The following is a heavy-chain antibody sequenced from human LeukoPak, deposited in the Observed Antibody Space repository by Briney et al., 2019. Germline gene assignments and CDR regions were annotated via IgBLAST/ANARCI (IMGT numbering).Heavy chain of an antibody. CDR2: IKHDRSET. D-gene: IGHD2-8*01. V-gene: IGHV3-7*01. Sequence: GGSLRLSCAASGFIFSGDWMSWVRQAPGKGLEWVANIKHDRSETYDMDSLRGRFTISRDNAKNSLYLQMNSLRVEDTAVYYCARLGQAKVNTNYYYYHMDVWGKGTTVTVSS. CDR3: ARLGQAKVNTNYYYYHMDV. J-gene: IGHJ6*03. CDR1: GFIFSGDW.